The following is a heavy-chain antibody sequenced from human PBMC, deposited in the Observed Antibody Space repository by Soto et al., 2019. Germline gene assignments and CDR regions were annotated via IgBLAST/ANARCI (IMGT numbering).Heavy chain of an antibody. Sequence: GGSLRLSCAASGFTFSSYDMHWVRQATGKGLEWVSAIGTAGDTYYPGSVKGRFTISRENAKNSLYLQMNSLRAGDTAVYYCARAARITRSGYRELYYYYYMDVWGKGTTVTVSS. V-gene: IGHV3-13*01. CDR3: ARAARITRSGYRELYYYYYMDV. CDR2: IGTAGDT. CDR1: GFTFSSYD. D-gene: IGHD3-3*01. J-gene: IGHJ6*03.